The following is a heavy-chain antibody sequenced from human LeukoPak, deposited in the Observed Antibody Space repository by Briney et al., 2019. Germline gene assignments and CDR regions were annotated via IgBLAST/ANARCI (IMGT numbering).Heavy chain of an antibody. Sequence: GGSLRLSCAASGFNASSNYMSWVRQAPGKGLEWVSVIYSGGTTYYADSVKGRFTISRDNSKNTLYLQMNSLRVEDTAVYYCAREWSGFGELPDYWGQGTLVTVSS. D-gene: IGHD3-10*01. CDR1: GFNASSNY. J-gene: IGHJ4*02. CDR2: IYSGGTT. V-gene: IGHV3-66*01. CDR3: AREWSGFGELPDY.